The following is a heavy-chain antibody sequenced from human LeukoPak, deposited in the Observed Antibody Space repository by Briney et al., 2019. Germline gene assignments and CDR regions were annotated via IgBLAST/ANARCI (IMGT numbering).Heavy chain of an antibody. V-gene: IGHV1-18*01. D-gene: IGHD6-19*01. CDR3: ARAAVAGGFDY. CDR1: GYTFTSYD. CDR2: ISAYNGNT. J-gene: IGHJ4*02. Sequence: GASVKVSCKASGYTFTSYDINWVRQAPGQGLEWMGWISAYNGNTNYAQKLQGRVTMTTDTSTSTAYMELRSLRSDDTAVYYCARAAVAGGFDYWGQGTLVTVSS.